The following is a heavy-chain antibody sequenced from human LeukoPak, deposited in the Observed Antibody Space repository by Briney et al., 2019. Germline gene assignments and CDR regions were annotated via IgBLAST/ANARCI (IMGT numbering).Heavy chain of an antibody. V-gene: IGHV1-18*01. CDR3: AKGRYCSSARCYAGDEYLQH. Sequence: GASVKVSCKASSYIFSNYVINWVRQAPGQGLEWMGWISDYNGNTNYAEKVQGRATMTRDPSTSTAYMELRSLTSEDTAVYYCAKGRYCSSARCYAGDEYLQHWGQGTLVTVSS. D-gene: IGHD2-2*01. CDR2: ISDYNGNT. J-gene: IGHJ1*01. CDR1: SYIFSNYV.